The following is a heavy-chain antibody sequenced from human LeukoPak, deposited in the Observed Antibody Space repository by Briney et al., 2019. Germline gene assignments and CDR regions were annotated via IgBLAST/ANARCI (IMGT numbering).Heavy chain of an antibody. Sequence: PGRSLRLSCTASGFIFGDHAMSWVRQAPGKGLEWVANIKQDGSEKYYVDSVKGRFTISRDNAKNSLYLQMNSLRAEDTAVYYCASSYYYDSSGSYYFDYWGQGTLVTVSS. CDR1: GFIFGDHA. J-gene: IGHJ4*02. CDR2: IKQDGSEK. CDR3: ASSYYYDSSGSYYFDY. V-gene: IGHV3-7*01. D-gene: IGHD3-22*01.